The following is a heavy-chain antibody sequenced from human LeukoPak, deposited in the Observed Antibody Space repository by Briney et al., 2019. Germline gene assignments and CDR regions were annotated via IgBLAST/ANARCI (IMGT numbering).Heavy chain of an antibody. D-gene: IGHD3/OR15-3a*01. Sequence: SETLSLTCAVSGGSISSGGYSWSWIRQPPGKGLEWIGYTYHSGSTYYNPSLKSRVTISVDRSKNQFSLKLNSVTAADTAVYYCAGGTGYGVYYFDYWGQGTLVTVSS. CDR1: GGSISSGGYS. CDR3: AGGTGYGVYYFDY. J-gene: IGHJ4*02. CDR2: TYHSGST. V-gene: IGHV4-30-2*01.